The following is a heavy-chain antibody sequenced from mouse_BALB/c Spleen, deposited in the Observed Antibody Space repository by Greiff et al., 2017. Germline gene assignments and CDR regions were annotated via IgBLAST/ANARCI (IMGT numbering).Heavy chain of an antibody. CDR2: INPSTGYT. V-gene: IGHV1-7*01. D-gene: IGHD1-1*01. CDR1: GYTFTSYW. CDR3: ARSTLRYRGNYFDY. J-gene: IGHJ2*01. Sequence: QVQLKQSGAELAKPGASVKMSCKASGYTFTSYWMHWVKQRPGQGLEWIGYINPSTGYTEYNQKFKDKATLTADKSSSTAYMQLSSLTSEDSAVYYCARSTLRYRGNYFDYWGQGTTLTVSS.